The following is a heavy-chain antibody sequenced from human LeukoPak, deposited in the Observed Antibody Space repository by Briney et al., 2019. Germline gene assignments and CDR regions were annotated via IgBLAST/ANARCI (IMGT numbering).Heavy chain of an antibody. J-gene: IGHJ4*02. D-gene: IGHD4-11*01. CDR3: ARQVYSNYFDY. CDR2: IYYSGST. V-gene: IGHV4-59*08. Sequence: TSETLSLTCTVSGGSISSYYWSWIRQPPGKGLEWIGYIYYSGSTNYNPSLKSRVTISVDTSKNQFSLKLSSVTAADTAVYYCARQVYSNYFDYWGQGTLVTVSS. CDR1: GGSISSYY.